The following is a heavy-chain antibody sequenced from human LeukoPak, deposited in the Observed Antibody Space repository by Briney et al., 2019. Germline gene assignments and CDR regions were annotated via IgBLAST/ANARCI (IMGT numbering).Heavy chain of an antibody. CDR2: IYHSGST. CDR3: VKEGEGFISH. J-gene: IGHJ4*02. CDR1: GYSISNGYH. D-gene: IGHD3-16*01. Sequence: TSETLSLTCTVSGYSISNGYHRGWIRQSPGKGLEWIASIYHSGSTYYNPSLMSRVTMSLDMSKNQVSLKLNSLTAADTAIYYCVKEGEGFISHWGQETLVTVSS. V-gene: IGHV4-38-2*02.